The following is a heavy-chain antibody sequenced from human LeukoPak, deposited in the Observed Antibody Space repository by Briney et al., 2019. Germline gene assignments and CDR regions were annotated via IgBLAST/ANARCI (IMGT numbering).Heavy chain of an antibody. Sequence: SETLSLTCTDSGGSISSGDYYWSWIRQPPGKGLEWIGYIYYSGSTYYNPSLKSRVTISVDTSKNQFSLKLSSVTAADTAVYYCARGRVAPNWFDPWGQGTLVTVSS. D-gene: IGHD5-12*01. CDR1: GGSISSGDYY. V-gene: IGHV4-30-4*01. J-gene: IGHJ5*02. CDR3: ARGRVAPNWFDP. CDR2: IYYSGST.